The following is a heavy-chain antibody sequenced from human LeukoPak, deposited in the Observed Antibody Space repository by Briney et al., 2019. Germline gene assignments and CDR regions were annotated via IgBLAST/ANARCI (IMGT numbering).Heavy chain of an antibody. CDR1: GFSVSSNY. J-gene: IGHJ4*02. V-gene: IGHV3-66*01. CDR2: IYSGGST. D-gene: IGHD3-10*01. CDR3: ARDVDYYDSGSREIQIHY. Sequence: GGSLRLSCAASGFSVSSNYMSWVRQAPGEGLEWVSIIYSGGSTYYADSMKGRFTISRDNSKNTLFLQMNSLRVEDTAVYYCARDVDYYDSGSREIQIHYWGQGTLVTVSS.